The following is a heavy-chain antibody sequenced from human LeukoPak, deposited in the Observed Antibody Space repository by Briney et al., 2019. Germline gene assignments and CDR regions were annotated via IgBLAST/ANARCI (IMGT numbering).Heavy chain of an antibody. Sequence: ASVKVSCKASGGTFTSYGISWVRQAPGRGLEWMGWISAYNGKTNYAQKLQGRVTMTTDTSTSTAYMELRSLRSDDTAVYYCARWAQPYHYYYMDVWGKGTTVTISS. J-gene: IGHJ6*03. CDR2: ISAYNGKT. CDR3: ARWAQPYHYYYMDV. V-gene: IGHV1-18*01. CDR1: GGTFTSYG.